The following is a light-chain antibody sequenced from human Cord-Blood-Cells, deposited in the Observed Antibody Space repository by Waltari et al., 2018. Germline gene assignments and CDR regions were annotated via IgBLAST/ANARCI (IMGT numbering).Light chain of an antibody. Sequence: QSALTQPASVSGSPGQSITISCTGTSSAVGSYNLVSWYQQHPGKATKLMIYEGRKRPSVVSNRFSGSKSGNTASLTISGLQAEDEADYYCCSYAGSSTWVFGGGTKLTVL. J-gene: IGLJ3*02. CDR2: EGR. V-gene: IGLV2-23*01. CDR1: SSAVGSYNL. CDR3: CSYAGSSTWV.